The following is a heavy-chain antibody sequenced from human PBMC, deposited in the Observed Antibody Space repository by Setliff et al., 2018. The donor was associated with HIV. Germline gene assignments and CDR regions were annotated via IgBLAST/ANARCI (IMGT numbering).Heavy chain of an antibody. CDR3: ARLIEGDYHFDF. Sequence: GASVKVSCKASGHTFNDYYMQWVRQAPGQGLEWMGWINLNTGGTKYPQKFQGRVTMTRDTSSSTAYMDLSRLTSDDTAVYYCARLIEGDYHFDFWGQGTLVTVSS. CDR2: INLNTGGT. D-gene: IGHD3-16*01. V-gene: IGHV1-2*02. CDR1: GHTFNDYY. J-gene: IGHJ4*02.